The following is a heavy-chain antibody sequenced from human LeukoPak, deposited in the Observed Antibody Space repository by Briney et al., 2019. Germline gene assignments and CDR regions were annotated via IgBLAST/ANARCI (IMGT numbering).Heavy chain of an antibody. D-gene: IGHD5-12*01. V-gene: IGHV3-21*01. J-gene: IGHJ4*02. CDR1: GLTFSSYS. CDR2: ISSSSSYI. Sequence: GGSLRLSCAASGLTFSSYSMNWVRQAPGKGLEWVSSISSSSSYIYYADSVKGRFTISRDNAKSSLYLQMNSLRAEDTAVYYCARRYSGYLDYWGQGTLVTVSS. CDR3: ARRYSGYLDY.